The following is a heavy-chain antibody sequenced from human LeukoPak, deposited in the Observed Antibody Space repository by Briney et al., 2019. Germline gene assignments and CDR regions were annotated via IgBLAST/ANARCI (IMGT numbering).Heavy chain of an antibody. Sequence: GGSLRLSCAASGFTFSSYAMHWVRQAPGKGLEYVSAISSNGGSTYYANSVKGRFTISRDNSKNTLYLQMGSLRAEDMAVYYCARGVRGRAGFNAGRVYYYYYMDVWGKGTTVTVSS. J-gene: IGHJ6*03. CDR2: ISSNGGST. V-gene: IGHV3-64*01. CDR1: GFTFSSYA. D-gene: IGHD3-10*01. CDR3: ARGVRGRAGFNAGRVYYYYYMDV.